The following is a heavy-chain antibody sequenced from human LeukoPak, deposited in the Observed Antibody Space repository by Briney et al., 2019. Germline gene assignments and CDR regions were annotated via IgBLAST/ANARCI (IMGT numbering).Heavy chain of an antibody. J-gene: IGHJ4*02. Sequence: GRSLRLSCAASGFTFSNYAMHWARQAPGKGLEWVAFISHDRSNNCHADPVKGRFTISRDNSKNTLYLQMNSLTDEDTAVYYCARDLSGSYMSDYWGQGTLVTVSS. V-gene: IGHV3-30-3*01. D-gene: IGHD3-10*01. CDR2: ISHDRSNN. CDR3: ARDLSGSYMSDY. CDR1: GFTFSNYA.